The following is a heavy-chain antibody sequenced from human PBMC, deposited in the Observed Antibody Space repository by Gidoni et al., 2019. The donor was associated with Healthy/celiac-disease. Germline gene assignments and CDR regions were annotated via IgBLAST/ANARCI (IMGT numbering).Heavy chain of an antibody. J-gene: IGHJ4*02. CDR1: GFTFSSYA. D-gene: IGHD3-22*01. CDR3: AKSYDSSGYYYDDY. CDR2: ISGSGGST. Sequence: EVKLLESGGGLVQPGGSLRLSCAASGFTFSSYAMSWVRQAPGKGLEWVSAISGSGGSTYYADSVKGRFTISRDNSKNTLYLQMNSLRAEDTAVYYCAKSYDSSGYYYDDYWGQGTLVTVSS. V-gene: IGHV3-23*01.